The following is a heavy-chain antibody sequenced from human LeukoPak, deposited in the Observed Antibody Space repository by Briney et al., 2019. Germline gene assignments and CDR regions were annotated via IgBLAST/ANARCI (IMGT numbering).Heavy chain of an antibody. J-gene: IGHJ3*02. Sequence: GGSLRLSCAASGFTFSSYAMSWVRQAPGKGLEWVSAISGSGGSTYYADSVKGRFTTSRDNSKNTLYLQMNSLRAEDTAVYYCAKDRAHNPDAFDIWGQGTMVTVSS. CDR3: AKDRAHNPDAFDI. V-gene: IGHV3-23*01. CDR1: GFTFSSYA. CDR2: ISGSGGST.